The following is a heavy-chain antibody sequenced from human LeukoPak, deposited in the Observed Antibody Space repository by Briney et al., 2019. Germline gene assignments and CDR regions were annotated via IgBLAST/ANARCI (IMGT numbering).Heavy chain of an antibody. J-gene: IGHJ4*02. D-gene: IGHD3-9*01. Sequence: SETLSLTCTVSGGSISSYYWSWIRQPPGKELEWIGYIYYSGSTNYNPSLKSRVTISVDTSKNQFSLKLSSVTAADTAVYYCARGGGLRYFDWDLDYWGQGTLVTVSS. CDR2: IYYSGST. V-gene: IGHV4-59*13. CDR3: ARGGGLRYFDWDLDY. CDR1: GGSISSYY.